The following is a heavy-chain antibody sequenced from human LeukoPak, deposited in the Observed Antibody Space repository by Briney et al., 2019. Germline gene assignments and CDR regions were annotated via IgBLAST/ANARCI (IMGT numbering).Heavy chain of an antibody. V-gene: IGHV4-31*03. D-gene: IGHD5-18*01. CDR3: ARGLRYSYGYKYFDY. Sequence: SQTLSLTCTVSGGSISSGGYYWSWIRQHPGKGLEWIGYIYYSGSTYYNPSLKSRVTISVNTSKNQFSLKLSSVTAADTAVYYCARGLRYSYGYKYFDYWGQGTLVTVSS. CDR2: IYYSGST. J-gene: IGHJ4*02. CDR1: GGSISSGGYY.